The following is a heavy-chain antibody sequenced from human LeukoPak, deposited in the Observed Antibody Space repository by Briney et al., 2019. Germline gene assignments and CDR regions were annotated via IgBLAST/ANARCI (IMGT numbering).Heavy chain of an antibody. CDR1: GFTFGNYA. D-gene: IGHD5-12*01. J-gene: IGHJ4*02. V-gene: IGHV3-23*01. CDR2: IIGSMPST. CDR3: AKGGYDYVEVGYFDY. Sequence: GGSLRLSCAASGFTFGNYAMSWVRQTPGKGLEWVSHIIGSMPSTFYAESVKGRFTISRDNSKNTLYLQMNSLRADDTAVYYCAKGGYDYVEVGYFDYWGQGVLVTVSS.